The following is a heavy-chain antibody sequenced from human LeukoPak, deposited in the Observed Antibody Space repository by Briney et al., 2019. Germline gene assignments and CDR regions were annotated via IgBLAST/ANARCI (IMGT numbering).Heavy chain of an antibody. V-gene: IGHV1-18*01. Sequence: ASVKVSCKASGYTFTGYGITWVRQAPGQGLEWMGWISGYNGNTNYAQNLQGRVTMTTDTSTSTAYMELRSLRSDDTAVYYCARDIVVVTAIGGADYWGQGTLVTVSS. CDR3: ARDIVVVTAIGGADY. D-gene: IGHD2-21*02. CDR2: ISGYNGNT. CDR1: GYTFTGYG. J-gene: IGHJ4*02.